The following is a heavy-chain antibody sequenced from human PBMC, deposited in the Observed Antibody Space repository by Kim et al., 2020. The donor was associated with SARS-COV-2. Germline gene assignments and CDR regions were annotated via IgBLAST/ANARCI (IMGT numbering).Heavy chain of an antibody. CDR2: TYYRSKWYN. D-gene: IGHD3-9*01. J-gene: IGHJ6*02. Sequence: SQTLPLTCAISGDSVSSNSAAWNWIRQSPSRGLEWLGRTYYRSKWYNDYAVSVKSRITINPDTSKNQFSLQLNSVTPEDTAVYYCAREVIDYDILTGPKGYYYYGMDVWGQGTTVTVSS. V-gene: IGHV6-1*01. CDR1: GDSVSSNSAA. CDR3: AREVIDYDILTGPKGYYYYGMDV.